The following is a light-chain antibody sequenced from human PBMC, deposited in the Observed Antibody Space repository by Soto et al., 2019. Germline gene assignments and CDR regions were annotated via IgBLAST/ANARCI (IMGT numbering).Light chain of an antibody. J-gene: IGKJ2*01. Sequence: EIALTQSPGTLSLSPGERATLSCRASQSVSSSYLAWYQQKPGQAPRLLIYDASNRATGIPARFSGSGSGTDFTLTISSLEPEDFAVYYCQQRSNWPHTFGPGTKLEIK. V-gene: IGKV3D-20*02. CDR3: QQRSNWPHT. CDR2: DAS. CDR1: QSVSSSY.